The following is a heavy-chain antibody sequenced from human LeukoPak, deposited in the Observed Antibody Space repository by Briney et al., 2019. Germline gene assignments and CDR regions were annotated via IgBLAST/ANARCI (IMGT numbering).Heavy chain of an antibody. V-gene: IGHV3-48*04. CDR1: GFTFSSYG. J-gene: IGHJ4*02. Sequence: PGRSLRLSCAASGFTFSSYGMHWVRQAPGKGLEWVSYISSSGSTIYYADSVKGRFTISRDNAKNSLYLQMNSLRAEDTAVYYCARGSGYVGDYFDYWGQGTLVTVSS. CDR2: ISSSGSTI. CDR3: ARGSGYVGDYFDY. D-gene: IGHD3-16*01.